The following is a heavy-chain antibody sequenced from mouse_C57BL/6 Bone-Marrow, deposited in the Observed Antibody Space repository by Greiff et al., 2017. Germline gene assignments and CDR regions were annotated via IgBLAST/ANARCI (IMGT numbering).Heavy chain of an antibody. D-gene: IGHD4-1*01. Sequence: SGAELARPGASVKLSCKASGYTFTSYGISWVKQRTGQGLEWIGEIYPRSGNTYYNEKFKGKATLTADKSSSTAYMELRSLTSEDSAVYFCARNWASYYFDYWGQGTTLTVSS. V-gene: IGHV1-81*01. J-gene: IGHJ2*01. CDR1: GYTFTSYG. CDR2: IYPRSGNT. CDR3: ARNWASYYFDY.